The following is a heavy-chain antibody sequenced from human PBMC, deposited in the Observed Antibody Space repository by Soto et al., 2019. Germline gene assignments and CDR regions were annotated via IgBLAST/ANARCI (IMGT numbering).Heavy chain of an antibody. CDR2: IYSGAST. CDR3: ASDRRTTAGMDV. V-gene: IGHV3-66*01. J-gene: IGHJ6*02. D-gene: IGHD1-7*01. Sequence: EVQLVESGGGLVQPGGSLRLSCAASGFTVSSNYMSWVRQPPGKGLEWVSVIYSGASTYYADSVKGRFNISRENSKNTLYLQMTTLRAEDTAVYYCASDRRTTAGMDVWSQGPTVTVSS. CDR1: GFTVSSNY.